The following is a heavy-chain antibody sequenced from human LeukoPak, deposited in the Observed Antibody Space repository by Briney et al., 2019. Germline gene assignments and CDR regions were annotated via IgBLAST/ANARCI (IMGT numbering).Heavy chain of an antibody. D-gene: IGHD3-22*01. CDR3: ARGSYFDSSGYLNY. V-gene: IGHV3-48*04. CDR2: ISSSSSTI. Sequence: GGSLRLSCAASGFTFSSYSMNWVRQAPGKGREWVSYISSSSSTIYYADSVKGRFTISRDNAKNSLYLQMNSLRGEDTAVYYCARGSYFDSSGYLNYWGQGTLVTVSS. J-gene: IGHJ4*02. CDR1: GFTFSSYS.